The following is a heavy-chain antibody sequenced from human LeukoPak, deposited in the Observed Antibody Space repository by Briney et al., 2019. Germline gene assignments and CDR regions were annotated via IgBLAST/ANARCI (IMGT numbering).Heavy chain of an antibody. CDR1: GFAFSTYT. Sequence: GGSLRLSCTGSGFAFSTYTMTWVRQAPGKGLEWVSTIGGSRGGTYYADSVKGRFTISRDNSKNTLYLQMNSLRAEDMAVYYCAKGAHLWGQGTLVIVSS. CDR2: IGGSRGGT. J-gene: IGHJ5*02. CDR3: AKGAHL. V-gene: IGHV3-23*01.